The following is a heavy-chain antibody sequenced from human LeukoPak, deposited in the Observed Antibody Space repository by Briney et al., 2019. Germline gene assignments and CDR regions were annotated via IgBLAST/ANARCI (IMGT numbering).Heavy chain of an antibody. D-gene: IGHD2-15*01. CDR1: GGSFSGYY. V-gene: IGHV4-34*01. CDR2: INHSGST. J-gene: IGHJ4*02. CDR3: ASGGYCSGGSCNGGDY. Sequence: PSETLSLTCAVYGGSFSGYYWSWIRQPPGKGLEWIGEINHSGSTNYNPSLKSRVTISVDTSKNQFSLKLSSVTAADTAVYYCASGGYCSGGSCNGGDYWGQGTLVTVSS.